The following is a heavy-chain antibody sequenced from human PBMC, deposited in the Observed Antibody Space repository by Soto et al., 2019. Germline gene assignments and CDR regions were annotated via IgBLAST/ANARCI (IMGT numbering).Heavy chain of an antibody. D-gene: IGHD3-22*01. J-gene: IGHJ4*02. CDR3: ATPTPLRRTLITKIDFNY. Sequence: ASVKVSCKISGHTLTELSIHWVRQAPGQGLEWVGGFNPEDGEVLSSQSLQGRVTFTQHTVTATVYMELSGLTSDDTAVYYCATPTPLRRTLITKIDFNYWGQGTLVTVSA. CDR1: GHTLTELS. CDR2: FNPEDGEV. V-gene: IGHV1-24*01.